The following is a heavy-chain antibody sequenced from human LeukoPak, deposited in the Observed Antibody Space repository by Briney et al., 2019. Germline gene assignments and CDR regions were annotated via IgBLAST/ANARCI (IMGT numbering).Heavy chain of an antibody. Sequence: SETLSLTCTVSGGSISSYYWSWTRQPAGKGLEWIGRIYTSGSTNYNPSLKSRVTMSVDTSKNQFSLKLSSVTAADTAVYYCARGLTYSSSWVRFDYWGQGTLVTVSS. V-gene: IGHV4-4*07. CDR3: ARGLTYSSSWVRFDY. CDR2: IYTSGST. CDR1: GGSISSYY. D-gene: IGHD6-13*01. J-gene: IGHJ4*02.